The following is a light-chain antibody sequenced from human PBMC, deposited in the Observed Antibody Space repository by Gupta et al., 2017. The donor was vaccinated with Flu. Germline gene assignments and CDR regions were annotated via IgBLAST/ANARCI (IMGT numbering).Light chain of an antibody. CDR2: GSN. CDR1: SSNIGSND. Sequence: QSVLTQPPSASGIPGQRVTISCSGSSSNIGSNDVNWFQQFPGTAPKLLIYGSNQWPSGVPDRFSGSKSGTSASLAISGLQSDDEADYYCAAWDDSLNGWVFGRGTKLTVL. V-gene: IGLV1-44*01. CDR3: AAWDDSLNGWV. J-gene: IGLJ3*02.